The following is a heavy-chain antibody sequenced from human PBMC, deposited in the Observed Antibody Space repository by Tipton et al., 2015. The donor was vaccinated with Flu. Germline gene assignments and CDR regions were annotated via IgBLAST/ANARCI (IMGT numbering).Heavy chain of an antibody. CDR2: ISYSGNT. D-gene: IGHD2-15*01. V-gene: IGHV4-38-2*02. CDR3: AREGYKSRGHL. CDR1: GDSIASDYY. Sequence: TLSLTCSISGDSIASDYYWGWIRQPPGKGLEWIGSISYSGNTYYNSSLKSRVTISVDASKNKFSLKLTSVTAADTAVYYCAREGYKSRGHLWGQGTLVTVSS. J-gene: IGHJ5*02.